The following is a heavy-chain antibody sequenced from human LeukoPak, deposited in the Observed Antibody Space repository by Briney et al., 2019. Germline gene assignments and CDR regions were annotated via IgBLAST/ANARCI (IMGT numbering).Heavy chain of an antibody. CDR3: ASGRGYRYYYGMDV. Sequence: GGSLRLSCAASVFTFSSYGMHWVRQAPGKGLEWVAVIWYDGSNKYYADSVKGRFTISRDNSKNTLYLQMNSLRAEDTAVYYCASGRGYRYYYGMDVWGKGTTVTVSS. V-gene: IGHV3-33*01. D-gene: IGHD5-18*01. CDR2: IWYDGSNK. CDR1: VFTFSSYG. J-gene: IGHJ6*04.